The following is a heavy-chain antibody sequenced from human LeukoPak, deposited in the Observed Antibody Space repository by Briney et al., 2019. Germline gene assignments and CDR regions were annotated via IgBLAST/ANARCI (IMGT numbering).Heavy chain of an antibody. D-gene: IGHD6-25*01. CDR1: GGSISSYY. J-gene: IGHJ5*02. CDR3: AREGGDPRWLDP. V-gene: IGHV4-4*07. CDR2: INTSGST. Sequence: SETLSLTCTVSGGSISSYYWTWIRQSAGKGLEWVGRINTSGSTNYNPTLRSRVTMSVNTSKNQFSLNLTSVTAADTAVYSCAREGGDPRWLDPWGQGTLVTVSS.